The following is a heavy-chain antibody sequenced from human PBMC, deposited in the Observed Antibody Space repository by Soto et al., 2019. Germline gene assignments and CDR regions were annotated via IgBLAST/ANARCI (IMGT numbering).Heavy chain of an antibody. CDR1: GGSFSGYY. CDR3: ARGRSQFRYGGFPHWYDP. Sequence: PSETLSLTCAVNGGSFSGYYWSWIRQPPGKGLEWIGEINHSGSTNYNPSLKSRVTISVYTSKNQFSLKLSSVTAADTAVYYCARGRSQFRYGGFPHWYDPWGQGTLVTVSS. D-gene: IGHD3-10*01. J-gene: IGHJ5*02. CDR2: INHSGST. V-gene: IGHV4-34*01.